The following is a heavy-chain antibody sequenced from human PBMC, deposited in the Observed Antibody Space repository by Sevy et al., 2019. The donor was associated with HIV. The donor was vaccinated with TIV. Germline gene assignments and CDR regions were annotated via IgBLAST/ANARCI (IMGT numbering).Heavy chain of an antibody. Sequence: SETLSLTCSVSAMSVSSANDYWTWIRQPPGKGLQWIGHVFYFGSTNYNPSRKSRVTISLDTSKRQFSLKLTSVTAADTAVYYCGRDQYYDVLTGLYAIDVWGQGTTVTVSS. CDR2: VFYFGST. D-gene: IGHD3-9*01. J-gene: IGHJ6*02. CDR1: AMSVSSANDY. V-gene: IGHV4-61*01. CDR3: GRDQYYDVLTGLYAIDV.